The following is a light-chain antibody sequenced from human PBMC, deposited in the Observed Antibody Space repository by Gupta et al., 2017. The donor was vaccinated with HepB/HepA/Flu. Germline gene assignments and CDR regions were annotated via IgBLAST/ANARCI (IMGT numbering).Light chain of an antibody. CDR2: ATS. CDR3: QQYSTSSFT. CDR1: QSLSDTY. Sequence: DIVLTQSPGTLSVSPGERATLSCRASQSLSDTYLAWYQQKPGQAPRLVIYATSNRATGIPDRFSGSGSGADFTLTISRLEPEDFAVYYCQQYSTSSFTFGPGTKVDIK. V-gene: IGKV3-20*01. J-gene: IGKJ3*01.